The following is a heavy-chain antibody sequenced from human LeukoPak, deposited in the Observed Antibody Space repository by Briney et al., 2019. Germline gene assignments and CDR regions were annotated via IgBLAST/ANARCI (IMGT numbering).Heavy chain of an antibody. CDR2: IYYSGST. V-gene: IGHV4-59*01. Sequence: SETLSLTCTVSGGSISSYYWSWIRQPPGKGLEWIGYIYYSGSTNYNPSLKSRVTISVDTSKNQFSLKLRSVTAADTAVYYCARMFRGYCSGGSCYKAFDIWGQGTMVTVSS. CDR1: GGSISSYY. J-gene: IGHJ3*02. D-gene: IGHD2-15*01. CDR3: ARMFRGYCSGGSCYKAFDI.